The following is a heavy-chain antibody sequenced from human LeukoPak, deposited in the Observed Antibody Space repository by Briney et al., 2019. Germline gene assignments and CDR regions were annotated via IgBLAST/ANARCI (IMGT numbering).Heavy chain of an antibody. CDR2: LYTDGTT. D-gene: IGHD3-22*01. Sequence: GGSLRLSCAASGFTVSSNYMNWVRQAPGKGLEWVSVLYTDGTTSYADSVKGRFTISRDNSKNTLSLQMNSLRAEDTAAYYCARVSPESSGYPRGYFDYWGQGTLVAASS. CDR3: ARVSPESSGYPRGYFDY. J-gene: IGHJ4*02. CDR1: GFTVSSNY. V-gene: IGHV3-66*01.